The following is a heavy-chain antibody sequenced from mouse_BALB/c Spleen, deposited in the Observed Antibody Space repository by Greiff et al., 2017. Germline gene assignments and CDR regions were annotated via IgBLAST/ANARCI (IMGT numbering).Heavy chain of an antibody. J-gene: IGHJ4*01. D-gene: IGHD1-3*01. Sequence: EVQLLESGGGLVKPGVSVKISCAASGFTFSDYYMHWVRQTPEKRLEWVATISAGGSYTYYPDSVKGRYTISRDNAKNTLYLQMSRLKSEDTAMYDCARESGNSLCAMDYWGQGTSVTVSS. V-gene: IGHV5-4*02. CDR2: ISAGGSYT. CDR3: ARESGNSLCAMDY. CDR1: GFTFSDYY.